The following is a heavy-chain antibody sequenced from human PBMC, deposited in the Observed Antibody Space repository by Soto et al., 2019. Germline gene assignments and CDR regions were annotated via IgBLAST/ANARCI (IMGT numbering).Heavy chain of an antibody. CDR1: GGSTSSENY. D-gene: IGHD3-16*01. J-gene: IGHJ4*02. Sequence: SETLSLNCTVSGGSTSSENYWSCIRKPPGKGLEWIGHIYYSGNTDYNPSLKSRLAISIDTSKNQFSLKLSSVTAADTAVYFCAREGGESSDGLYYFDSWGQGSLVTVSS. CDR2: IYYSGNT. V-gene: IGHV4-30-4*01. CDR3: AREGGESSDGLYYFDS.